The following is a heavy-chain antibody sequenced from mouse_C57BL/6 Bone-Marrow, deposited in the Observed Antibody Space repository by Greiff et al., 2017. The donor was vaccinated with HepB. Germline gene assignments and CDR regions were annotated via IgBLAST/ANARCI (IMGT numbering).Heavy chain of an antibody. CDR1: GYTFTSYW. CDR3: TRTEIYYDYDGFAY. J-gene: IGHJ3*01. Sequence: EVQLVESGTVLARPGASVKMSCKTSGYTFTSYWMHWVKQRPGQGLEWIGAIYPGTSDTSYNPKFKGKAKLTAVTSASTAYMELSSLTNEDSAVYYVTRTEIYYDYDGFAYWGQGTLVTVSA. D-gene: IGHD2-4*01. V-gene: IGHV1-5*01. CDR2: IYPGTSDT.